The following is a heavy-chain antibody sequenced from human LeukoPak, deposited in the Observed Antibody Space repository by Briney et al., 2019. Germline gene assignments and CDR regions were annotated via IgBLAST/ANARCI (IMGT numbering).Heavy chain of an antibody. V-gene: IGHV4-4*07. J-gene: IGHJ5*02. Sequence: PSETLSLTCTVSGGSISSYYWSWIRQPAGKGLEWIGRIYTSGSTNYNPSLKSRVTMSVDTSKNQFSLKLSSVTAADTAVYYCAGAGRDGYNYRATWFDPWGQGTLVTVSS. CDR2: IYTSGST. CDR3: AGAGRDGYNYRATWFDP. D-gene: IGHD5-24*01. CDR1: GGSISSYY.